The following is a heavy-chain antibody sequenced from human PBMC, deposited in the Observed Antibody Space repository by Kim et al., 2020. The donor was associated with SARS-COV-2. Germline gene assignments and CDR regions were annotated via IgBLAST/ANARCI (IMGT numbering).Heavy chain of an antibody. V-gene: IGHV3-43*01. CDR3: AKDRWRYGGSPFDY. Sequence: ADSVKGSFTISRDNSKNSLYLQMNSLRTEDTALYYCAKDRWRYGGSPFDYWGQGTLVTVSS. J-gene: IGHJ4*02. D-gene: IGHD4-17*01.